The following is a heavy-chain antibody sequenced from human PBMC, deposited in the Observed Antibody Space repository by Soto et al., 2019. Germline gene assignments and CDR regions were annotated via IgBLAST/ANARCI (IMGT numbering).Heavy chain of an antibody. CDR2: ISTDSGGP. D-gene: IGHD6-13*01. Sequence: GASVKFSCKASGFSSTTYAFSWVRRAPGQGLECMGLISTDSGGPRYAQKFQGSVAMTTXTXXRXXXMXLXXLTXNDTAVYYCGVSAGLDFWGQGTRVTVSS. V-gene: IGHV1-18*01. CDR1: GFSSTTYA. CDR3: GVSAGLDF. J-gene: IGHJ4*02.